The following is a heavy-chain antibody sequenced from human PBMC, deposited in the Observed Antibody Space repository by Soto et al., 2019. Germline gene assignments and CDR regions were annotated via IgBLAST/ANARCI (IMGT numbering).Heavy chain of an antibody. CDR1: GGSINTFY. J-gene: IGHJ4*02. D-gene: IGHD5-12*01. V-gene: IGHV4-4*07. CDR3: AREGSYSAYNFAHGIQLWXFDF. CDR2: IFSSGST. Sequence: SETLSLTCTVSGGSINTFYWSWVRQRAGQGLEWIGRIFSSGSTSFNPSLESRVAMSVDTSKNHFSLNLSSVTAADMAVYYCAREGSYSAYNFAHGIQLWXFDFWGQGXLVTVS.